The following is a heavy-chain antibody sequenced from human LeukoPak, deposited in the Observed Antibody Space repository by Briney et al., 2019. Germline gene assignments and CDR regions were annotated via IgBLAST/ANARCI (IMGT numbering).Heavy chain of an antibody. J-gene: IGHJ4*02. V-gene: IGHV3-30*18. CDR1: GFTFSSYG. CDR3: AKDRAGDGYSLYFDY. CDR2: ISYDGSNK. Sequence: GGSLRLSCAASGFTFSSYGMHWVRQAPGKGLEWVAVISYDGSNKHYADSVKGRFTISRDNSKNTLYLQMNSLRAEDMAVYYCAKDRAGDGYSLYFDYWGQGTLVTVSS. D-gene: IGHD2-2*03.